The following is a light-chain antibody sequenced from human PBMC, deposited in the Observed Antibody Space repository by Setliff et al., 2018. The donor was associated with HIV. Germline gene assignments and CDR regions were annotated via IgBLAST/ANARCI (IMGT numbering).Light chain of an antibody. J-gene: IGLJ1*01. CDR3: CSNTGSNTYV. V-gene: IGLV2-23*01. CDR2: QAT. Sequence: QSVLTQPASVPGSPGQSITISCTGTSSDVGRYNLVSWYQQHPGKAPKLMIYQATKRPSGVTKRFSGSKSGNTASLTISGLQAEDEADYYCCSNTGSNTYVFGTGTKVTVL. CDR1: SSDVGRYNL.